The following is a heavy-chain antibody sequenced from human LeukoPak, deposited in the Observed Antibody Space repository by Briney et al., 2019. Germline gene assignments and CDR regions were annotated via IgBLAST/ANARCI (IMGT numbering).Heavy chain of an antibody. CDR1: GFTFSSYG. Sequence: GGSLRLSCAASGFTFSSYGMHWVCQAPGKGLEWVAFIRYDGSNKYYADSVKGRFTISRDNSKNTLYLQMNSLRAEDTAVYYCAKDSVRFLEWLTHWGQGTLVTVSS. CDR3: AKDSVRFLEWLTH. V-gene: IGHV3-30*02. CDR2: IRYDGSNK. D-gene: IGHD3-3*01. J-gene: IGHJ4*02.